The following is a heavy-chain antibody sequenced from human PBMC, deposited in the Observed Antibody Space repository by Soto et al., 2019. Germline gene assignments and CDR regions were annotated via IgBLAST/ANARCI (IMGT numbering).Heavy chain of an antibody. CDR2: TRNKANSYTT. Sequence: GGSLRLSCAASGFTFSDHYMDWVRQAPGKGLEWVGRTRNKANSYTTEYAASVKGRFTISRDDSKNSLYQQMNSLKTEDTAVYYCARSMAVPISDYYYYYGMDVWGQGTTVTVSS. D-gene: IGHD6-19*01. J-gene: IGHJ6*02. V-gene: IGHV3-72*01. CDR1: GFTFSDHY. CDR3: ARSMAVPISDYYYYYGMDV.